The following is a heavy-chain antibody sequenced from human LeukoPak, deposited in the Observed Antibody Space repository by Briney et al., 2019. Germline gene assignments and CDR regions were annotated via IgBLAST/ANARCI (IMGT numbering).Heavy chain of an antibody. CDR3: ARHGGYSYGVDY. J-gene: IGHJ4*02. CDR1: GYTFTSYD. D-gene: IGHD5-18*01. V-gene: IGHV1-8*03. Sequence: ASVKVSCKPSGYTFTSYDINWVRQATGQGLEWMGWMNPNSGNTGYAQKFQGRVTITSNTSISTAYMELSSLRSEDTAVYYCARHGGYSYGVDYWGQGTLVTVSA. CDR2: MNPNSGNT.